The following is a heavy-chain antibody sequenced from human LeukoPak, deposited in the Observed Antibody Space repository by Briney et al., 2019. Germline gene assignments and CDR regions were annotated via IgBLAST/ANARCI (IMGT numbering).Heavy chain of an antibody. J-gene: IGHJ4*02. V-gene: IGHV4-34*01. Sequence: GSLRLSCAASGFTVSSNYMSWVRQPPGKGLEWIGEINHSGSTNYNPSLKSRVTISVDTSKNQFSLKLSSVTAADTAVYYCARHDYAFDYWGQGTLVTVSS. CDR2: INHSGST. D-gene: IGHD4-17*01. CDR1: GFTVSSNY. CDR3: ARHDYAFDY.